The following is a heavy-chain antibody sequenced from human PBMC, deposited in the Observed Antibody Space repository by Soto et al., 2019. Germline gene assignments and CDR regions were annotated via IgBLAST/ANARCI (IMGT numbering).Heavy chain of an antibody. CDR1: GDSVSSNSAA. J-gene: IGHJ5*02. D-gene: IGHD3-9*01. CDR3: ATVAYDILTGYPRWFDP. CDR2: TYYRSKWYN. Sequence: SQTLSLTFAISGDSVSSNSAAWNWIRRSPSRGLEWLGRTYYRSKWYNDYAVSVKSRISINPDTSKNQFSLQLNSVTPEDTAVYYCATVAYDILTGYPRWFDPWGQGTRVTVSS. V-gene: IGHV6-1*01.